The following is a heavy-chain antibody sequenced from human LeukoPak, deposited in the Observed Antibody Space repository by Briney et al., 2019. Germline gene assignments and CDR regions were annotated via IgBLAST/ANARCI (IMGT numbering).Heavy chain of an antibody. CDR2: IWYVGSNK. V-gene: IGHV3-33*01. J-gene: IGHJ6*02. CDR3: ARDGVFCSGGSCYSRLGMDV. Sequence: GGSLRLSCAASGFTFSSYGMHWVRQAPGKGLEWVAVIWYVGSNKYYADSVKGRFTISRDNSKNTLYLQMNSLRAEDTAVYYCARDGVFCSGGSCYSRLGMDVWGQGTTVTVSS. CDR1: GFTFSSYG. D-gene: IGHD2-15*01.